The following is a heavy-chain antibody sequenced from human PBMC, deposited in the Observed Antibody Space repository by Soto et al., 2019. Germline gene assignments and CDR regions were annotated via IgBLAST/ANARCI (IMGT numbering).Heavy chain of an antibody. J-gene: IGHJ3*02. CDR3: AREGYCSGGSCYAYAFDI. CDR1: GGSISSYY. D-gene: IGHD2-15*01. V-gene: IGHV4-4*07. Sequence: SETLSLTCTVSGGSISSYYWSWIRQPAGKGLEWIGRIYTSGSTNYNPSLKSRVTMSVDTSKNQFSLKLSSVTAADTAVYYCAREGYCSGGSCYAYAFDIWGQGAMVTVSS. CDR2: IYTSGST.